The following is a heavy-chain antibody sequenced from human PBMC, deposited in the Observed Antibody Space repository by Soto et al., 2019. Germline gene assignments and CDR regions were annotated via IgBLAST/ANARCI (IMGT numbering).Heavy chain of an antibody. Sequence: EVQLVESGGGLVKPGGSLRLSCAASGFTFSNAWMSWVRQAPGKGLEWVGRIKSKTDGGTTDYAAPVRGRFTISREESKITPSLQVPCLKTEDKAVYCCSTVESGWRAAGGWGQ. CDR2: IKSKTDGGTT. J-gene: IGHJ1*01. V-gene: IGHV3-15*01. D-gene: IGHD3-3*01. CDR1: GFTFSNAW. CDR3: STVESGWRAAGG.